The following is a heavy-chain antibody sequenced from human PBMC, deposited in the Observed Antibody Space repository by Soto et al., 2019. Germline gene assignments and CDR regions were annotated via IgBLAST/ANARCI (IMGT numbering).Heavy chain of an antibody. CDR1: GFTLSDFY. V-gene: IGHV3-11*05. J-gene: IGHJ2*01. Sequence: QAQLVESGGGLVKPGGSLRLSCTASGFTLSDFYLSWIRQTPGRGLEAVLYMRKRGDFIKYADSVTGRFTISRDGGKNALYLQMNSLRVEDTAVYYCAKTMGSGPCGHFTLWGRGTAVTVSS. CDR3: AKTMGSGPCGHFTL. CDR2: MRKRGDFI. D-gene: IGHD1-1*01.